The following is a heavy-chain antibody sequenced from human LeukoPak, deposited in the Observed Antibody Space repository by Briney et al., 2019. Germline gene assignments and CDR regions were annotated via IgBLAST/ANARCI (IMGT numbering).Heavy chain of an antibody. CDR1: GYTFTGYY. CDR2: INPNSGGT. J-gene: IGHJ5*02. V-gene: IGHV1-2*02. D-gene: IGHD6-6*01. Sequence: ASVKVSCKASGYTFTGYYMHWVRQAPGQGLEWMGWINPNSGGTNYAQKFQGRVTMTRDTSISTGYMEVSRLTSDDTAVYYCARARAPARPNNWLDPWGQGTRVTVSS. CDR3: ARARAPARPNNWLDP.